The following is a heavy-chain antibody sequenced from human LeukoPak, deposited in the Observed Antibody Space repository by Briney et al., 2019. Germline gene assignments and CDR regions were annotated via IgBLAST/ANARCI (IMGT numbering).Heavy chain of an antibody. CDR2: IIPIFGTA. J-gene: IGHJ6*03. D-gene: IGHD2-8*01. V-gene: IGHV1-69*01. Sequence: VASVKVSCKASGGTFSSYAISWVRQAPGQGLEWMGGIIPIFGTANYAQKFQGRVTITADESTSTAYMELSSLRSEDTAVYYCAKVPVLSYYYYYMDVGAKGPRSPSP. CDR3: AKVPVLSYYYYYMDV. CDR1: GGTFSSYA.